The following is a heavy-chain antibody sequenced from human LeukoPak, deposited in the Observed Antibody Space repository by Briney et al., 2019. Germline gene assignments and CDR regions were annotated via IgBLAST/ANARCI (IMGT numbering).Heavy chain of an antibody. V-gene: IGHV3-23*01. Sequence: GGSLRLSCAASGFTFSSYAMSWVHQAPGKGLERVSAISGSGGSTYYADSVKGRFTISRDNSKNTLYLQMNSLRAEDTAVYYCAKVEDWYYDYWGQGTLVTVSS. CDR1: GFTFSSYA. CDR3: AKVEDWYYDY. CDR2: ISGSGGST. J-gene: IGHJ4*02. D-gene: IGHD3/OR15-3a*01.